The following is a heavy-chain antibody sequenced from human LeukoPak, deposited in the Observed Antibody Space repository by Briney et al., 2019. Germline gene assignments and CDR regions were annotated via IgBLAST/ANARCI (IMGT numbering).Heavy chain of an antibody. J-gene: IGHJ3*02. CDR2: IKQDGSEK. CDR3: TRGLDVFDI. V-gene: IGHV3-7*03. CDR1: GLTFSSYW. Sequence: GGSQRLSCVVSGLTFSSYWMSWVRQAPGKGLEWVANIKQDGSEKHYVDSVKGRFTISRDNAKNSLYLQMNSLRAEDTAMFYCTRGLDVFDIWGRGTMVTVSS.